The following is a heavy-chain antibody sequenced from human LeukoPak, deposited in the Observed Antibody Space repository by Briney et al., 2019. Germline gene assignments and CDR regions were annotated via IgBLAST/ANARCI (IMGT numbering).Heavy chain of an antibody. D-gene: IGHD1-26*01. V-gene: IGHV3-33*06. CDR2: IWYDGSNK. CDR3: AKVRGSYELDYFDY. CDR1: GFTFSSYG. Sequence: GGSLRLSCAASGFTFSSYGMHWVRQAPGKGLEWVAVIWYDGSNKYYADSVKGRFTISRDNSKYTLYLQMNSLRAEDTAVYYCAKVRGSYELDYFDYWGQGTLVTVSS. J-gene: IGHJ4*02.